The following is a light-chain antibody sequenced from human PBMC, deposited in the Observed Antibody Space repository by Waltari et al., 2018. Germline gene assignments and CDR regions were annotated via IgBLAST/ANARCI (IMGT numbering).Light chain of an antibody. J-gene: IGKJ2*01. CDR2: GAS. CDR1: QSVSNNY. CDR3: QQYSSSVMYT. Sequence: EIVLTQSPGTLSLSPGERATISCRASQSVSNNYLAWYQQKPGQAPRLLIYGASSRATGIPDRFSGSGSGTDFTLTISRLEPEDFAVYYCQQYSSSVMYTFGQGTNLEIQ. V-gene: IGKV3-20*01.